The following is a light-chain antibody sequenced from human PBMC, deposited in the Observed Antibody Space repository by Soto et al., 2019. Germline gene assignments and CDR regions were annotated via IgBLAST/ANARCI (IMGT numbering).Light chain of an antibody. V-gene: IGKV3-15*01. J-gene: IGKJ4*01. Sequence: EIVLTQSPATLSVSPGERATLSCRASQSVSRNLAWYQQKPGQAPRVLIYNASTRATGIPATFSGSGSGTEFTLTISSLQSEDFAVYYCQQYNSWPLTFGGGTKVEIK. CDR2: NAS. CDR1: QSVSRN. CDR3: QQYNSWPLT.